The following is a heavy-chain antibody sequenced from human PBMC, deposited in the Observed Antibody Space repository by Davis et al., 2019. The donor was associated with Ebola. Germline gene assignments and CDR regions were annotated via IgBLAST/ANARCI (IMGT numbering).Heavy chain of an antibody. J-gene: IGHJ4*02. Sequence: GGSLRLSCAASGFTFSDYYMSWIRQAPGKGLEWVSYISSSGSTIYYADSVKGRFTISRDNAKKSLYLQMNSLRAEDTAVYYCARVVGYCSGGSCPPGYWGQGTLVTVSP. CDR3: ARVVGYCSGGSCPPGY. CDR1: GFTFSDYY. D-gene: IGHD2-15*01. V-gene: IGHV3-11*01. CDR2: ISSSGSTI.